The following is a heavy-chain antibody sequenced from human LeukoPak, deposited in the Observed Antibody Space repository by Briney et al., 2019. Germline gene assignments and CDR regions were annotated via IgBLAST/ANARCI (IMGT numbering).Heavy chain of an antibody. CDR3: AKASGYSYALDAFDI. J-gene: IGHJ3*02. V-gene: IGHV3-43*02. Sequence: GGSLRLSCAAYGFTFDDYAMHWVRQAPRKGLEWVSLISGDGGSTYYADSVKGRFTTSRDNSKNSLYLQMNSLRTEDTALYYCAKASGYSYALDAFDIWGQGTMVTVSS. D-gene: IGHD5-18*01. CDR2: ISGDGGST. CDR1: GFTFDDYA.